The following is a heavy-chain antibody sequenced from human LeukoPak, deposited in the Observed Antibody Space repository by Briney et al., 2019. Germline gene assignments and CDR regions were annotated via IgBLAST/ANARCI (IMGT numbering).Heavy chain of an antibody. Sequence: PGGSLRLSCAASGFTFSSYEMNWVRQAPGKGLEWVANIKQDGSEKYFVDSVKGRFTISRDNANNSLYLQMNSLRAEDTAVYYCARFRGEYSSSSFFDYWGQGTLVTVSS. CDR1: GFTFSSYE. J-gene: IGHJ4*02. D-gene: IGHD6-6*01. V-gene: IGHV3-7*01. CDR3: ARFRGEYSSSSFFDY. CDR2: IKQDGSEK.